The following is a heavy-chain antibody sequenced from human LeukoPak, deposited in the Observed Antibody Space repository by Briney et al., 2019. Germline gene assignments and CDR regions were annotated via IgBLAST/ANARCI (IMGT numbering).Heavy chain of an antibody. Sequence: GGSLRLSCAASGFTFSRFWMSWVRQAPGKGLEWVANIKQDGSEKYYVDSVKGRFTISRDNAKNSLYLQMNSLRAEDTAVYYCARDGNFYYGPGSYCDYWGQGTLVTVSS. CDR1: GFTFSRFW. CDR2: IKQDGSEK. V-gene: IGHV3-7*01. J-gene: IGHJ4*02. D-gene: IGHD3-10*01. CDR3: ARDGNFYYGPGSYCDY.